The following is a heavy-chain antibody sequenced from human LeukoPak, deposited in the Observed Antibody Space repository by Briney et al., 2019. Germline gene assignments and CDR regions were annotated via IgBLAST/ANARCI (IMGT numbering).Heavy chain of an antibody. Sequence: PSENLSLTCAVYGGSFSGYDWSWIRLPPGKGLEWIGEINHSGSTNYNPSLKSRVSISVDTSKNQFSLKLSSVTAADTAVYYCARGSGIAAVNDYWGQGTLVTVSS. V-gene: IGHV4-34*01. CDR3: ARGSGIAAVNDY. J-gene: IGHJ4*02. D-gene: IGHD6-13*01. CDR2: INHSGST. CDR1: GGSFSGYD.